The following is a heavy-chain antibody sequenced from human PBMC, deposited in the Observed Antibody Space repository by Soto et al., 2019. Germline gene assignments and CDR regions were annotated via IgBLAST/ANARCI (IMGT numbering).Heavy chain of an antibody. J-gene: IGHJ6*02. Sequence: SETLSLTCTASAGSISSYYWSWIRQPPGKGLEWIGYIYYSGSTNYNPSLKSRVTISVDTSKNQFSLKLSSVTAADTAVYYCARDRWDNRFGELYYYYGMDVWGQGTTVTVSS. CDR2: IYYSGST. CDR3: ARDRWDNRFGELYYYYGMDV. V-gene: IGHV4-59*01. CDR1: AGSISSYY. D-gene: IGHD3-10*01.